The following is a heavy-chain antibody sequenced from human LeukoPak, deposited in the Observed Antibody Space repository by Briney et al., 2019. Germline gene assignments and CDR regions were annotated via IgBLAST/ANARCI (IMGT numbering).Heavy chain of an antibody. V-gene: IGHV3-21*01. CDR2: ISSSSSYI. Sequence: GGSLRLSCAASGFTFRSYSMNWVRQAPGKGLEWVSSISSSSSYIYYADSVKGRFTISRDNAKNSLYLQMNSLRAEDTAVYYCARDPPPVYDSSGYWSTSEPFDIWGQGTMVTVSS. J-gene: IGHJ3*02. CDR3: ARDPPPVYDSSGYWSTSEPFDI. CDR1: GFTFRSYS. D-gene: IGHD3-22*01.